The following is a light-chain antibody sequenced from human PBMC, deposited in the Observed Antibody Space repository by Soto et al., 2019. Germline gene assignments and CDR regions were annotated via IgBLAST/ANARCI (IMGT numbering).Light chain of an antibody. V-gene: IGKV3-15*01. J-gene: IGKJ1*01. CDR2: GAS. CDR3: QHYNNWPRT. Sequence: EIVMTQSPATLSVSPGERATLSCRASQSVSSNLAWYQQKPGQAPRLLIYGASTRATGIPARFSGSRSGTAFTLTISSLQSEDFAVYYCQHYNNWPRTFGQGTKVEIK. CDR1: QSVSSN.